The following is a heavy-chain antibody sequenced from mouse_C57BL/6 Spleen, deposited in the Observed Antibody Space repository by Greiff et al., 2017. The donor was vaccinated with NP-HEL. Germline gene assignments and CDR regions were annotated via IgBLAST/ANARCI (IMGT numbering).Heavy chain of an antibody. CDR3: ARSDGNFYY. CDR2: IYPGDGDT. D-gene: IGHD2-1*01. Sequence: VKLQQSGPELVKPGASVKISCKASGYAFSSSWMNWVKQRPGKGLEWIGRIYPGDGDTNYNGKFKGKATLTADKSSSTAYMQLSSLTSEDSAVYFCARSDGNFYYWGQGTTLTVSS. J-gene: IGHJ2*01. V-gene: IGHV1-82*01. CDR1: GYAFSSSW.